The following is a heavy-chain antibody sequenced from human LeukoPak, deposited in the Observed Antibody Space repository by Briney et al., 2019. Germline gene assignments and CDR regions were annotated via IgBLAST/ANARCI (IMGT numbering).Heavy chain of an antibody. V-gene: IGHV3-23*01. Sequence: ESLRLSCAASGFTFSSYAMSWVRQAPGKGLEWVSAISASGYSTYYADSVKGRFTISRDNSKKTLYLQMNSLRAEDTAIFYCAKDVYNWNFYFDYWGQGTLVTVSS. CDR1: GFTFSSYA. CDR2: ISASGYST. CDR3: AKDVYNWNFYFDY. J-gene: IGHJ4*02. D-gene: IGHD1-7*01.